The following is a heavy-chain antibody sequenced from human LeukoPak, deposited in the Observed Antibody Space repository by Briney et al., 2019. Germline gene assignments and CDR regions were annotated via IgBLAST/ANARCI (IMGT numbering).Heavy chain of an antibody. D-gene: IGHD3-16*01. CDR1: GLTFRSYI. J-gene: IGHJ4*02. V-gene: IGHV3-21*01. CDR3: ARDLSLGAPGGFDY. CDR2: ISSSSTYI. Sequence: GGSLRLSCAASGLTFRSYIMNWVRQAPGKGLEWVSTISSSSTYIYYADSVKGRFTISRDNAENSVYLQMDSLRGDDTAVYYCARDLSLGAPGGFDYWGQGTLVTVSS.